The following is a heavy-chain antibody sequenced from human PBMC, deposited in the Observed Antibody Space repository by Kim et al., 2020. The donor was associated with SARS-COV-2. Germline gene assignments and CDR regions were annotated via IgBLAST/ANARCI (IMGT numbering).Heavy chain of an antibody. CDR2: ISSNGGST. D-gene: IGHD3-10*01. V-gene: IGHV3-64D*06. Sequence: GGSLRLSCSASGFTFSSYAMHWVRQAPGKGLEYVSAISSNGGSTYYADSVKGRFTISRDNSKNTLYLQMSSLRAEDTAVYYCVKDLEEKSGPMVRGVMGWGAFDIWGQGTMVTVSS. J-gene: IGHJ3*02. CDR3: VKDLEEKSGPMVRGVMGWGAFDI. CDR1: GFTFSSYA.